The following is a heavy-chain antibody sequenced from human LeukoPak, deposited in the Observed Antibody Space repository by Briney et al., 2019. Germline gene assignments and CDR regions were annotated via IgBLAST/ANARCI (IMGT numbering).Heavy chain of an antibody. CDR2: ISERSSYI. CDR3: ARSTRRQNDVFDI. Sequence: PGGSLRLSCAASGFTFSSYSVNWVRQAPGKGLEWVSSISERSSYIYYADSMKGRFTISRDNAKNSLYLQMNSLRAEDTAVYYCARSTRRQNDVFDIWGQGTVVTV. J-gene: IGHJ3*02. CDR1: GFTFSSYS. V-gene: IGHV3-21*01.